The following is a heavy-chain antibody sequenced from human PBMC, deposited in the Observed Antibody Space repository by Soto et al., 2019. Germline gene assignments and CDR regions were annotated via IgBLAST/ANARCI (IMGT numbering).Heavy chain of an antibody. Sequence: GGSLRLSCAASGFSFSTYGMHWVRQAPGKGLEWVAAISHDGSNKYYVDSVKGRFTISRDSSKNTLYLEMNSLRAEDTAVYFCAKDTYYYYSSGYYVFDYWGQET. CDR3: AKDTYYYYSSGYYVFDY. D-gene: IGHD3-22*01. CDR2: ISHDGSNK. CDR1: GFSFSTYG. J-gene: IGHJ4*02. V-gene: IGHV3-30*18.